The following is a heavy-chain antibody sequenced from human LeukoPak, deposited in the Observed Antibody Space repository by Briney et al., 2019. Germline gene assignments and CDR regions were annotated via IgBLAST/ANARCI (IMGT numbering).Heavy chain of an antibody. J-gene: IGHJ4*02. CDR1: GFTFSSYA. D-gene: IGHD3-9*01. V-gene: IGHV3-33*08. Sequence: GGSLRPSCAASGFTFSSYAMHWVRQAPGKGLEWVALIWNDGSKKYYSDSVNGRFTISRDNSKDTLYLQMNMVRAEDTALYYCARDLTTYFDYWGPGTLVTVSS. CDR2: IWNDGSKK. CDR3: ARDLTTYFDY.